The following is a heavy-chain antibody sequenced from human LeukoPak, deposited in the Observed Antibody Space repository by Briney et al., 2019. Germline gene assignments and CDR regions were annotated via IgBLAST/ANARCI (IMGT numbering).Heavy chain of an antibody. Sequence: SVKVSCKASGGTFSSYAISWVRQAPGQGLEWMGGIIPIFGTANYAQKFQGRVTITTDESTSTAYMELSSLRSEDTAVYYCARDGYCSSTSCRRGIYYYYYMDVWGKGTTVTVSS. V-gene: IGHV1-69*05. CDR2: IIPIFGTA. D-gene: IGHD2-2*01. CDR1: GGTFSSYA. J-gene: IGHJ6*03. CDR3: ARDGYCSSTSCRRGIYYYYYMDV.